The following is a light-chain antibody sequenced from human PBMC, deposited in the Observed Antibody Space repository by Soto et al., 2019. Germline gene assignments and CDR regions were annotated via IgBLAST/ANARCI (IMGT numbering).Light chain of an antibody. V-gene: IGKV3-11*01. J-gene: IGKJ4*01. CDR3: QQRSDWPST. CDR2: DAS. Sequence: EIVLTQSPATLSLSPGERATLSCRASRSVTGYLAWYQQKPGQAPRLLIYDASSRATGIPPRFSGSWSGTDFTLTITSLEPEDFAVYYCQQRSDWPSTFGGGTKVEI. CDR1: RSVTGY.